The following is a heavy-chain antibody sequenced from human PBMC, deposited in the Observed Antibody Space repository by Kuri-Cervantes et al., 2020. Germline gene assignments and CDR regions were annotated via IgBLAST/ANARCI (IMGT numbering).Heavy chain of an antibody. D-gene: IGHD4-17*01. CDR1: GLTFSSYA. CDR2: ISYDGSNK. V-gene: IGHV3-30*14. Sequence: GGSLRLSCAASGLTFSSYAMHWVRQAPGKGLEWVAVISYDGSNKYYADSVKGRFTISRDNSKNTLYLQMNSLRAEDTAVYYCAREYDYGDYAIGAFDIWGQGTMVTVSS. J-gene: IGHJ3*02. CDR3: AREYDYGDYAIGAFDI.